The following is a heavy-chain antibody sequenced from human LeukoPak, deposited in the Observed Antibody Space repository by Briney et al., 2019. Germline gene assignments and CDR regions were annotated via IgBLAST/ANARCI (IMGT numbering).Heavy chain of an antibody. Sequence: PGGSLRLSCAASGFTFSTYSMNWVRQPPGKGLEWVSNIGTSSTTIYYADSVKGRFTISRDNSKNTLYLQMNSLRAEDTAVYYCARDGSSWYNPQHAPIDYWGQGTLVTVSS. CDR1: GFTFSTYS. V-gene: IGHV3-48*01. CDR3: ARDGSSWYNPQHAPIDY. D-gene: IGHD6-13*01. CDR2: IGTSSTTI. J-gene: IGHJ4*02.